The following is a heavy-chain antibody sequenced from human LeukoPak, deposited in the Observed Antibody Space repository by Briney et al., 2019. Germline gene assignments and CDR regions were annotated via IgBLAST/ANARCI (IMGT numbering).Heavy chain of an antibody. D-gene: IGHD6-19*01. J-gene: IGHJ4*02. Sequence: SVKVSCKASGYTFTGYYMHWVRQAPGQGLEWMGRIIPIFGTANYAQKFQGRVTITTDESTSTAYMELSSLRSEDTAVYYCARSGSSGWYREFDYWGQGTLVTVSS. CDR3: ARSGSSGWYREFDY. V-gene: IGHV1-69*05. CDR2: IIPIFGTA. CDR1: GYTFTGYY.